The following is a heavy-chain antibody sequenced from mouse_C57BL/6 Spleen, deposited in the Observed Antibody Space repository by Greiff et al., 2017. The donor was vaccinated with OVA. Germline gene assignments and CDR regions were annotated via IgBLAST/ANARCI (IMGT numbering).Heavy chain of an antibody. CDR3: ARKDGLYYFDY. D-gene: IGHD6-1*01. Sequence: QVTLKESGPGILQSSQTLSLTCSFSGFSLSTSGMGVSWIRQPSGKGLEWLAHIYWDDDKRYNPSLKSRLTISKDTSRNQVFLKITSVDTADTATYYCARKDGLYYFDYWGQGTTLTVSS. V-gene: IGHV8-12*01. J-gene: IGHJ2*01. CDR2: IYWDDDK. CDR1: GFSLSTSGMG.